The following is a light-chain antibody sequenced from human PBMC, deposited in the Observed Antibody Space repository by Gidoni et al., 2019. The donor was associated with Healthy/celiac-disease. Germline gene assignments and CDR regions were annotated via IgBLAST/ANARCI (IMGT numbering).Light chain of an antibody. V-gene: IGKV3-11*01. CDR2: DAS. Sequence: DILLTQSPSTLSLSPGERATLSCRASQSVSSYLAWYQPKPGQAPRLLIYDASNRATGIPARFSGSGSGTDFTLTISSLEAEDFAVYYCQQRSNWPPITFXQXTRLEIK. CDR1: QSVSSY. CDR3: QQRSNWPPIT. J-gene: IGKJ5*01.